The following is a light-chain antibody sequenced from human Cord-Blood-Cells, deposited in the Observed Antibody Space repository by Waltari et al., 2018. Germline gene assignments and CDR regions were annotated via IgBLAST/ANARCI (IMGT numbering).Light chain of an antibody. V-gene: IGLV2-14*01. Sequence: QSALTHPASVSGSPGHSITIPCTGTTSDVGGYNYVSWSQQHPGKAPKLMIYDVSNRPSGVSNRFSGSKSGNTASLTISGLQAEDEADYYCSSYTSSSTWVFGGGTKLTVL. CDR1: TSDVGGYNY. CDR2: DVS. J-gene: IGLJ3*02. CDR3: SSYTSSSTWV.